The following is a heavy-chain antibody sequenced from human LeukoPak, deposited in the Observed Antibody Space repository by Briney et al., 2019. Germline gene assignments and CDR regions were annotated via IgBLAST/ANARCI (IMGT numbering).Heavy chain of an antibody. V-gene: IGHV3-30*02. CDR1: GYTFTSYY. CDR3: AKDPDRTYYYDTSGHFDF. J-gene: IGHJ4*02. Sequence: SCKASGYTFTSYYMHWVRQAPGKGLEWVAFTRYDGSDKYYADSVKGRFTISRDNSKNTLYLQMNSLRPEDTAVYYCAKDPDRTYYYDTSGHFDFWGQGTLVTVSS. CDR2: TRYDGSDK. D-gene: IGHD3-22*01.